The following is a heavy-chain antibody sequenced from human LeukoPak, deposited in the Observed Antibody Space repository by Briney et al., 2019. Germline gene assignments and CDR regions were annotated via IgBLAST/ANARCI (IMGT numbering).Heavy chain of an antibody. D-gene: IGHD6-13*01. CDR1: GGPISSGGYY. CDR3: ARMYSSSPRHFDY. V-gene: IGHV4-31*03. J-gene: IGHJ4*02. Sequence: SQTLSLTCTVSGGPISSGGYYWSWIRQHPGKGLEWIGYIYYSGSTYYNPSLKSRVTISVDTSKNQFSLKLSSVTAADTAVYYCARMYSSSPRHFDYWGQGTLVTVSS. CDR2: IYYSGST.